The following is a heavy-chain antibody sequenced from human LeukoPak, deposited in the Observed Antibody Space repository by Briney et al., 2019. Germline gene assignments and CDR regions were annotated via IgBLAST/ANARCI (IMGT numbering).Heavy chain of an antibody. CDR3: ARHGYSSEDY. Sequence: SETLSLTCTVSGGSISSSSYCWGWIRQPPGKGLEWIGSIYYSGSTYYNPSLKSRVTISVDTSKNQFSLKLSSVTAADTAVYYCARHGYSSEDYWGQGTLVTVSS. CDR1: GGSISSSSYC. CDR2: IYYSGST. D-gene: IGHD6-19*01. V-gene: IGHV4-39*01. J-gene: IGHJ4*02.